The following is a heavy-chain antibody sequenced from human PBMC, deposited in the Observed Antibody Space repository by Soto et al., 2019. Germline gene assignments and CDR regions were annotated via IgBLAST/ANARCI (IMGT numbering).Heavy chain of an antibody. CDR1: GDSVSTNSAT. J-gene: IGHJ5*02. CDR3: AREAAAGPGDWFDP. V-gene: IGHV6-1*01. D-gene: IGHD6-13*01. CDR2: TYYRSNWYT. Sequence: PSQTLSLTCAISGDSVSTNSATWDWIRQSPSRGLEWLGRTYYRSNWYTDYAVSVKGRITINPDTSKNQFSLQLNSVTPEDTAVYYCAREAAAGPGDWFDPWGQGTLVTVSS.